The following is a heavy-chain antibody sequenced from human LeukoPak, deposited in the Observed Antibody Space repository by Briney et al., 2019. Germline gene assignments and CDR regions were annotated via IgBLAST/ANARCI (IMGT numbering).Heavy chain of an antibody. D-gene: IGHD3-3*01. V-gene: IGHV1-18*01. CDR1: GYTFTKYG. CDR2: ISAYNGDT. J-gene: IGHJ4*02. Sequence: ASVKVSCKASGYTFTKYGISWVRQAPGQGLEWMGWISAYNGDTNYAQKLQGRVTMTTDTSTSTAYMEVRSLRSDDTAVYYCARGVRTLSISVSGVVIGAGSEDNDYWGQGTLVSVSS. CDR3: ARGVRTLSISVSGVVIGAGSEDNDY.